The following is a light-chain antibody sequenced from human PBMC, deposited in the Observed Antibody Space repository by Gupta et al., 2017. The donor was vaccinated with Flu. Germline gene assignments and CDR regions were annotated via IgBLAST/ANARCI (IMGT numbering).Light chain of an antibody. J-gene: IGKJ2*01. CDR2: GAS. Sequence: ERVMPQSPGTLSVSPGESVTLSCRASESVRSDLAWYQQKRGLAPRLLLHGASTRATDIPARFSGRGSGTEFTLTITSLQSEDFAVYYCQQYHNWPPTFGRGTKLEIK. V-gene: IGKV3-15*01. CDR3: QQYHNWPPT. CDR1: ESVRSD.